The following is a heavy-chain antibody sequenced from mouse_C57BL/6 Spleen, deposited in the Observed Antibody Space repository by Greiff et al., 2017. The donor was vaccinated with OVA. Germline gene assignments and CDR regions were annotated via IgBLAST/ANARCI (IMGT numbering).Heavy chain of an antibody. Sequence: DVKLVESEGGLVQPGSSMKLSCTASGFTFSDYYMAWVRQVPEKGLEWVANINYDGSSTYYLDSLKSRFIISRDNAKNILYLQMSSLKSEDTATYYCARDRGYGSEYYFDYWGQGTTLTVSS. CDR2: INYDGSST. J-gene: IGHJ2*01. CDR1: GFTFSDYY. CDR3: ARDRGYGSEYYFDY. V-gene: IGHV5-16*01. D-gene: IGHD1-1*01.